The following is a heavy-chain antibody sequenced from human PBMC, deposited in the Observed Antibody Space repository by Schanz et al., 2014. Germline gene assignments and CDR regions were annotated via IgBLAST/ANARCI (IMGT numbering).Heavy chain of an antibody. CDR3: AREIDYGDYGVDY. Sequence: EVHLLESGGGLVQPGGSLRLSCAASGFTFSTYYMNWVRQAPGKGLEWVSSINSRSNFIYYADSVKGRFTISRDNAKSSLYLQMNRLRAEDTAVYFCAREIDYGDYGVDYWGQGTLVTVSS. CDR2: INSRSNFI. J-gene: IGHJ4*02. D-gene: IGHD4-17*01. CDR1: GFTFSTYY. V-gene: IGHV3-21*01.